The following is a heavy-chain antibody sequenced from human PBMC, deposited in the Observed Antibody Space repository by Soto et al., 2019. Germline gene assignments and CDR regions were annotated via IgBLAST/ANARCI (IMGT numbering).Heavy chain of an antibody. CDR2: IGWNSGNI. D-gene: IGHD2-2*01. CDR3: AKDSRYCSSTTCYTFDY. V-gene: IGHV3-9*01. J-gene: IGHJ4*02. Sequence: GGSLRLSCAASGFTFDDYAMHWVRQAPGKGLEWVSGIGWNSGNIGYADSVKGRFTISRDNAKNVLYLQMNSLRAEDRALYYCAKDSRYCSSTTCYTFDYWGQGTLVTVSS. CDR1: GFTFDDYA.